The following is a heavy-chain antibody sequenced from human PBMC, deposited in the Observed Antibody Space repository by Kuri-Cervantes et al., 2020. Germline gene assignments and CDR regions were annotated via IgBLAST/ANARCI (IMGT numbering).Heavy chain of an antibody. CDR2: ISSDGSSK. J-gene: IGHJ6*02. Sequence: GGSLRLSCAASGFTLSNYGIHWVRQAPGKGLEWVAFISSDGSSKYYADSVKGRFTISRDNSKNTLYLQMNSLRAEDTAVYYYAKDARGYDAYYYGMDVWGQGTTVTVSS. CDR1: GFTLSNYG. V-gene: IGHV3-30*18. CDR3: AKDARGYDAYYYGMDV. D-gene: IGHD5-12*01.